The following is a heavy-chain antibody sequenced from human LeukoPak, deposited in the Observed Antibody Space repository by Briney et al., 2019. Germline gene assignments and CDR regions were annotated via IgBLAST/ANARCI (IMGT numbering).Heavy chain of an antibody. J-gene: IGHJ4*02. V-gene: IGHV4-34*01. CDR3: ARGLRSDTYYDILTGASPSFYYFDY. CDR1: GGSFSGYC. D-gene: IGHD3-9*01. Sequence: SETLSLTCAVYGGSFSGYCWSWIRQPPGKGLEWIGEINHSGSTNYNPSLKSRVTISVDTSKNQFSLKLSSVTAADTAVYYCARGLRSDTYYDILTGASPSFYYFDYWGQGTLVTVSS. CDR2: INHSGST.